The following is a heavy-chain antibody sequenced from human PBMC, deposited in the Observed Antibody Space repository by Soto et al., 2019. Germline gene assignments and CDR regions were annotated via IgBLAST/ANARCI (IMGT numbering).Heavy chain of an antibody. Sequence: GGSLRLSCAASGFTFSSYGMHWVRQAPGKGLEWVAVISYDGSKEFYADSVKGRFTISRDNSKNTLYLQMNSLRAEDTAVYYCAKDLRLWSKDYYYYGMDVWGQGTTVTV. V-gene: IGHV3-30*18. J-gene: IGHJ6*02. D-gene: IGHD5-18*01. CDR2: ISYDGSKE. CDR1: GFTFSSYG. CDR3: AKDLRLWSKDYYYYGMDV.